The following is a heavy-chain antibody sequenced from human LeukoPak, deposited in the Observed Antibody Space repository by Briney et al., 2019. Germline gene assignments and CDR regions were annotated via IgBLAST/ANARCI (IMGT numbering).Heavy chain of an antibody. CDR1: GYTFTSYA. CDR2: INAGNGNT. Sequence: ASVKVSCKASGYTFTSYATHWVRQAPGQRLEWMGWINAGNGNTKYSQKFQDRVTITRDTSASTAYMELSSLRSEDTAVYYCARLMVRGVIIQGFDYWGQGTLVTVSS. J-gene: IGHJ4*02. V-gene: IGHV1-3*01. CDR3: ARLMVRGVIIQGFDY. D-gene: IGHD3-10*01.